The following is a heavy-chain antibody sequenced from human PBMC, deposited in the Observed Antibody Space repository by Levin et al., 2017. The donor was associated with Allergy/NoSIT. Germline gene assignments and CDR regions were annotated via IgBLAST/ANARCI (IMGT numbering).Heavy chain of an antibody. D-gene: IGHD3-9*01. V-gene: IGHV1-69*04. CDR1: GGTFSSYA. CDR3: ARGNYDILTGYYSWRMDV. J-gene: IGHJ6*04. Sequence: ASVKVSCKASGGTFSSYAISWVRQAPGQGLEWMGRIIPILGIANYAQKFQGRVTITADKSTSTAYMELSSLRSEDTAVYYCARGNYDILTGYYSWRMDVWGKGTTVTVSS. CDR2: IIPILGIA.